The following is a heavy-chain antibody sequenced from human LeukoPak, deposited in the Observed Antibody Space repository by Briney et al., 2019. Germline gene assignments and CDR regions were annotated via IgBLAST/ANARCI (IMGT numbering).Heavy chain of an antibody. CDR3: ARDCSSTSCYGY. CDR1: GFTFSSYW. J-gene: IGHJ4*02. V-gene: IGHV3-7*03. CDR2: IKQDGSEK. D-gene: IGHD2-2*01. Sequence: GGSLRLSCAAFGFTFSSYWMSWVRQAPGKGLEWVANIKQDGSEKYYVDSVKGRFTISRDNAKNSLYLQMNSLRAEDTAVYYCARDCSSTSCYGYWGQGTLVTVSS.